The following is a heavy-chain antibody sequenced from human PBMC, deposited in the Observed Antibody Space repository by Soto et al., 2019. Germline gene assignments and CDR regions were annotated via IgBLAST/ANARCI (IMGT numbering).Heavy chain of an antibody. CDR2: ISSGSSFI. V-gene: IGHV3-21*01. J-gene: IGHJ4*02. D-gene: IGHD1-26*01. Sequence: EVLLVGSGGGPVKPGGSLRLSCTASGFRFSSYGMNWVRQATGKGLEWVSSISSGSSFIYYADSVKGRFTISIDNAKNSLYLQMSSLRADDTAIYYCTRVLLGGYYGSDFDFWGQGTQVTVSS. CDR1: GFRFSSYG. CDR3: TRVLLGGYYGSDFDF.